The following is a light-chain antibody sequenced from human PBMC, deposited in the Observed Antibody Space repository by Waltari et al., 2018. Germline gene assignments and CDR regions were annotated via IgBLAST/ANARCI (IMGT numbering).Light chain of an antibody. CDR3: QQSGTSPPRYT. V-gene: IGKV3-20*01. J-gene: IGKJ2*01. CDR2: GAS. CDR1: EYVSGSY. Sequence: EIVLTQSPGTLSLSPGERAILSCRASEYVSGSYLAWYQQKPGRALRLLIYGASLRATGVPDRFSGSGSGTDFTLTISRLEPEDFAMYYCQQSGTSPPRYTFGQGTRLELK.